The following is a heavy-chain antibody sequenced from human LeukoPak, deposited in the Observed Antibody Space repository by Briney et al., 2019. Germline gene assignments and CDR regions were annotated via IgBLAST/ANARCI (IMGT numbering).Heavy chain of an antibody. J-gene: IGHJ6*03. CDR2: INSSGGST. CDR1: GFTFSNYA. CDR3: AKDGIVVVPASSYYYYYYMDV. Sequence: PGGSLRLSCSASGFTFSNYAMSWVRQAPGKGLEWVSAINSSGGSTYYAYSVKGRFTISRDNSKNTLYLQMNSVRAEDTAVYYCAKDGIVVVPASSYYYYYYMDVWGKGTTVTVSS. V-gene: IGHV3-23*01. D-gene: IGHD2-2*01.